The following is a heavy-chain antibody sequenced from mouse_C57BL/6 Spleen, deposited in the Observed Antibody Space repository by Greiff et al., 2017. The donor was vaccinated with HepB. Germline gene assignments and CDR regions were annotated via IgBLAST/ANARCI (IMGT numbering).Heavy chain of an antibody. CDR3: ARVTTVKGYYLDY. D-gene: IGHD1-1*01. CDR1: GYSITSGYY. V-gene: IGHV3-6*01. Sequence: DVQLQESGPGLVKPSQSLSLTCSVTGYSITSGYYWNWIRQFPGTPLEWMGSISYDGSNNYNPSLNNRISITRDTSKNQFFLKLNSVTTEDTATYYCARVTTVKGYYLDYGGQGTTLTVAS. J-gene: IGHJ2*01. CDR2: ISYDGSN.